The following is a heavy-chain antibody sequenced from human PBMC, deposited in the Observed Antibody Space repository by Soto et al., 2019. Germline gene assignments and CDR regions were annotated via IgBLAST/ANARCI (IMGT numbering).Heavy chain of an antibody. D-gene: IGHD3-22*01. J-gene: IGHJ5*02. CDR1: GYTFTSYG. CDR2: ISAYNGNT. CDR3: ATLIGYDSSGYYYWFDP. Sequence: DSVKVSCKASGYTFTSYGISRVRQAPGQGLEWMGWISAYNGNTNYAQKLQGRVTMTTDTSTSTAYMELRSLRSDDTAVYYCATLIGYDSSGYYYWFDPWGQGTRVTVSS. V-gene: IGHV1-18*01.